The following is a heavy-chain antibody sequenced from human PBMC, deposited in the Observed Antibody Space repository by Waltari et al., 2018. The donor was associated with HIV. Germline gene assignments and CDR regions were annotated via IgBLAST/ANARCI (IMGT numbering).Heavy chain of an antibody. V-gene: IGHV3-53*01. Sequence: EAQLVESGGGLIQPGGSLRLSCAASGFSVSSTYMSWVRQAPGKGLEWVALIYSGCITDYADSVKGRFTMSRDDSENTWHLQMNSLRVHDTAVYFCALDRSYDGLGMDVWGQGTTVIVS. CDR2: IYSGCIT. D-gene: IGHD3-3*01. CDR3: ALDRSYDGLGMDV. J-gene: IGHJ6*02. CDR1: GFSVSSTY.